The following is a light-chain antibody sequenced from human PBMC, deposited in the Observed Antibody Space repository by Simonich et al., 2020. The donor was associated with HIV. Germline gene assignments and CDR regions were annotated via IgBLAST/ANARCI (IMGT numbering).Light chain of an antibody. J-gene: IGLJ3*02. CDR3: SSYTTSSTWV. CDR2: EVT. Sequence: QSALTQPPSASGSPGQSVTISCTGTSSDVGIYTLVSWYQQHPGKAPKLIIYEVTKRPSGVSNRFSGSKSGHTASLTISGLQAEDEAVYYCSSYTTSSTWVFGGGTKLTVL. V-gene: IGLV2-14*02. CDR1: SSDVGIYTL.